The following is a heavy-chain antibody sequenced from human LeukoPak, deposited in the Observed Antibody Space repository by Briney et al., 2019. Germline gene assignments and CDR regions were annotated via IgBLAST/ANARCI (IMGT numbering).Heavy chain of an antibody. CDR2: IYDSGST. CDR1: GGYISDYY. CDR3: AREEYCGGDCYSGFDY. Sequence: SETLSLTCTISGGYISDYYWGWIRQPPGKRLEWIGYIYDSGSTNYNPSLKSRVTISIDTSKNQFSLKLSSVTAADTAVYYCAREEYCGGDCYSGFDYWGQGTLVTVSS. V-gene: IGHV4-59*01. D-gene: IGHD2-21*02. J-gene: IGHJ4*02.